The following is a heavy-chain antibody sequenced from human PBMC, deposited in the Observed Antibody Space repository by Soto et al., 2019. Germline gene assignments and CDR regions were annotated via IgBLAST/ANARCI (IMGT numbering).Heavy chain of an antibody. V-gene: IGHV3-23*01. Sequence: GGSLRLSCAASGFTFSSYAMSWVRQAPGKGLEWVSAISGSGGSTYYADSVKGRFTISRDTSKNTLYLQMNSLRAEDTAVYYCAKDGVSGWYENNWFDPWGQGTLVTVSS. CDR1: GFTFSSYA. CDR3: AKDGVSGWYENNWFDP. D-gene: IGHD6-19*01. CDR2: ISGSGGST. J-gene: IGHJ5*02.